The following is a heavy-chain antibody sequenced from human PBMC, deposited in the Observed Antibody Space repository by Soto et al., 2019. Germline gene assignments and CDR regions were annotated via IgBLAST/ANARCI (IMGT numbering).Heavy chain of an antibody. CDR1: GYSFTSYG. D-gene: IGHD3-22*01. J-gene: IGHJ4*02. CDR2: ISAYNGNT. V-gene: IGHV1-18*04. CDR3: ARVLELITTIIAIDY. Sequence: AASVKVSCKASGYSFTSYGLSWVRQAPGQGLEWMGWISAYNGNTNYAQKLQGRVTMTTDTSTSTASMELRSLRSDDTAVYYCARVLELITTIIAIDYWGQGTLVTVSS.